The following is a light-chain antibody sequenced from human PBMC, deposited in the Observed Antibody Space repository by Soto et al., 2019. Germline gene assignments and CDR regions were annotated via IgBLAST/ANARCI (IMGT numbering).Light chain of an antibody. J-gene: IGLJ2*01. CDR3: SSYAGDGSYVI. Sequence: QSALTQPASVSGSPGQSITISCTGTSSDVGGYNYVSWYQHHAGKAPRLMIYASSNRPSGVSHRFSGSRSGNTASLTISGLQAEDEADYYCSSYAGDGSYVIFGGGTKLTVL. CDR2: ASS. V-gene: IGLV2-14*01. CDR1: SSDVGGYNY.